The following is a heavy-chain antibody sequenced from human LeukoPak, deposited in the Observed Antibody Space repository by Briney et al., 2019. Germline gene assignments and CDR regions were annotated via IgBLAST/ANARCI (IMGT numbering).Heavy chain of an antibody. Sequence: SETLSLTCTVSGYSISSTYYGAWIRQPPGKGLEWIATISHSGSTYYTPSLESRLTISLDTSRNHFSLRLSSVTAADTAVYYYARVNAPVATFDYWGLGTLVAVSS. CDR2: ISHSGST. J-gene: IGHJ4*02. CDR3: ARVNAPVATFDY. CDR1: GYSISSTYY. D-gene: IGHD1-1*01. V-gene: IGHV4-38-2*02.